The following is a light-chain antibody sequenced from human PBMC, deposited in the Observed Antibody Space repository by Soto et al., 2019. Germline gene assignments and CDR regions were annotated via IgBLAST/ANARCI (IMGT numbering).Light chain of an antibody. J-gene: IGKJ1*01. CDR1: QSISSY. CDR3: QQSYSTLRA. Sequence: DIQMTQSPSSLSASVGDRVTITCRASQSISSYVNWYQQKPGKAPKLLIYAASSSQSGVPSRFSGSGSGTDFTLTISSLQPEDFATYYCQQSYSTLRAFGQGTKVDIK. CDR2: AAS. V-gene: IGKV1-39*01.